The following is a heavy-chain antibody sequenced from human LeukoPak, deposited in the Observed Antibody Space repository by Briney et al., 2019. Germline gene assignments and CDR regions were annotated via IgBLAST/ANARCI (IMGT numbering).Heavy chain of an antibody. J-gene: IGHJ4*02. V-gene: IGHV3-66*01. CDR1: GFTVSSNY. CDR2: IYSGGST. CDR3: ARDQGLLWFGELFPSFDY. D-gene: IGHD3-10*01. Sequence: PGGSLRLSCAASGFTVSSNYMSWVRQAPGKGLEWVSVIYSGGSTYYADSVKGRFTISRDNSKNTLYLQMNSLRAEDTAVYYCARDQGLLWFGELFPSFDYWGQGTLVTVSS.